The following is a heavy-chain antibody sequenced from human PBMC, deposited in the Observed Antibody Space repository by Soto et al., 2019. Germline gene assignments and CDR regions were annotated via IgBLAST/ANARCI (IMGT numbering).Heavy chain of an antibody. D-gene: IGHD6-13*01. CDR2: IYNSGST. J-gene: IGHJ2*01. CDR3: ARGYRTSWYLFDL. Sequence: QAQLQESGPGPVKPSETLSLTCTVSGGSVSGGTHYWSWIRQPPGKGLEWIGYIYNSGSTNYNPSRKSRVTISVDTSKNQFSLKLSSVTAADTAVYYCARGYRTSWYLFDLWGRGTLVTVSS. CDR1: GGSVSGGTHY. V-gene: IGHV4-61*01.